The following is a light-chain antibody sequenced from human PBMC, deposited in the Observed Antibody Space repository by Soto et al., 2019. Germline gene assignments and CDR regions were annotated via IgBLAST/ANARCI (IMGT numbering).Light chain of an antibody. CDR3: CSYAGSYTQWV. V-gene: IGLV2-11*01. CDR2: DVN. J-gene: IGLJ3*02. Sequence: QSALTQPRSVSGSPGQSVTVSCTGTSSDVGAYNYVSWYQQHPGKAPKLIIFDVNKQPSGVPDRFSGSKSGNTASLTISGLQAEDEADFYCCSYAGSYTQWVFGEGTKLTVL. CDR1: SSDVGAYNY.